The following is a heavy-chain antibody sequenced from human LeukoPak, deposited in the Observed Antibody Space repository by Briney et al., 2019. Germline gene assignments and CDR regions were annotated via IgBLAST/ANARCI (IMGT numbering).Heavy chain of an antibody. CDR2: MYYSGST. D-gene: IGHD6-19*01. J-gene: IGHJ6*02. CDR3: ARGGAYSSGWYPDYYYYYGMDV. CDR1: GGSISSGDYY. V-gene: IGHV4-30-4*01. Sequence: KPSETLSLTCTVSGGSISSGDYYWSWIRQPPGKGLEWIGYMYYSGSTYYNPSLKSRVTISVDTSKNQFSLKLSSVTAADTAVYYCARGGAYSSGWYPDYYYYYGMDVWGQGTTVTVSS.